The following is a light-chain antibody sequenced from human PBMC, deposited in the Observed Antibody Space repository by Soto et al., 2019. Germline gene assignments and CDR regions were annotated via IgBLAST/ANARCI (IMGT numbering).Light chain of an antibody. J-gene: IGKJ1*01. CDR3: QQYASSVT. V-gene: IGKV3-20*01. CDR2: GAV. CDR1: QSVDSAF. Sequence: EIVLTQSPASLSLSLGERATLSCRASQSVDSAFFAWYQQTPGQPPRLLIHGAVRRAAGIPDRVSGSGSGTDFSLTMSRLEPEDFAVYYCQQYASSVTFGQGTKVEI.